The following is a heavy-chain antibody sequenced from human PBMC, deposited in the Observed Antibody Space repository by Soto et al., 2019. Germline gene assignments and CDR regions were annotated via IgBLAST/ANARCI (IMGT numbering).Heavy chain of an antibody. CDR2: IYYSGST. CDR3: ARRVLYYGSGSPDYYYYYYMDV. J-gene: IGHJ6*03. CDR1: GGSISSYY. V-gene: IGHV4-59*08. D-gene: IGHD3-10*01. Sequence: SETLSLTCTVSGGSISSYYWSWIRQPPGKGLEWIGYIYYSGSTNYNPSLKSRVTISVDTSKNQFSLKLSSVTAADTAVYYCARRVLYYGSGSPDYYYYYYMDVWGKGTTVTVSS.